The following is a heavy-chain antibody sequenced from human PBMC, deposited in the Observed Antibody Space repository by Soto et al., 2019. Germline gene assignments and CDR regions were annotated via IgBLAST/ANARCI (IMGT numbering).Heavy chain of an antibody. Sequence: SETLSLTCIVSGDSISSSSSYYWGWIRQPPGRGLEWIGNIYYTGNAYSSPSLKSRVTMSVDTSNNHFSLKLRFVTAADTAVYYCARATPFFDFWGQGALVTVSS. CDR2: IYYTGNA. CDR3: ARATPFFDF. J-gene: IGHJ4*02. V-gene: IGHV4-39*02. CDR1: GDSISSSSSYY. D-gene: IGHD4-17*01.